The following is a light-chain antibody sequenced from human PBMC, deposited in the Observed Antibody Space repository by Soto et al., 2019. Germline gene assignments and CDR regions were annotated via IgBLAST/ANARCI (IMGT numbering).Light chain of an antibody. CDR2: DVK. V-gene: IGLV2-11*01. J-gene: IGLJ3*02. CDR1: SSDVGGYAY. CDR3: CSYTGRDIL. Sequence: QSVLTQPRSVSGSPGQSITFSCTGTSSDVGGYAYVSWYQQHPGKAPKVVIYDVKKRPSGVPDRFSGSKSGNTASLTISDLQPEDEADYFGCSYTGRDILFGGGTKLTVL.